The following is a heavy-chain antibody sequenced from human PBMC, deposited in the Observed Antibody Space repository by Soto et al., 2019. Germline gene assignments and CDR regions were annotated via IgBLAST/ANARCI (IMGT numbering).Heavy chain of an antibody. Sequence: PVGSLRLSCAASVFTFSSHTIHWVRQAPGKGLEWLSLMSHDGNIKFYADSVKGRFTISRDNAKNSLYLQMNSLRAEDTAVYYCARDLPTALIDYWGQGALVTVSS. CDR1: VFTFSSHT. J-gene: IGHJ4*02. CDR2: MSHDGNIK. D-gene: IGHD4-17*01. V-gene: IGHV3-30-3*01. CDR3: ARDLPTALIDY.